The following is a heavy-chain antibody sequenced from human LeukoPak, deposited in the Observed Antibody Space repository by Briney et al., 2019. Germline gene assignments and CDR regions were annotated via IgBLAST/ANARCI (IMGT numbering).Heavy chain of an antibody. J-gene: IGHJ3*02. CDR2: ISTYDDGR. CDR3: ARDFLRSVSGPYVDVFDI. V-gene: IGHV1-18*01. D-gene: IGHD3-10*01. Sequence: GASVXXSXXXSXXTXXRXGIXXVRHAPGDGLEWMGWISTYDDGRSNAQKFQGRVTLTTDISTNTAYMELTSLRSDDTAMYYCARDFLRSVSGPYVDVFDIWGQGTLVTVSS. CDR1: XXTXXRXG.